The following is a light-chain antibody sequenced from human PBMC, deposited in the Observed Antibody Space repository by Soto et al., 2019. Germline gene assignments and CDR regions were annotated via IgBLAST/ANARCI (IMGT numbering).Light chain of an antibody. J-gene: IGKJ5*01. CDR3: LQHNSYPPS. V-gene: IGKV1-17*03. CDR2: GAS. Sequence: DVQMTQSPSAMSASVGDRVTITCRASQGISNYLAWVQQKPGKVPKLLIYGASSLQSGVPSRCSGTESGTEFTLTISSLQPEDYATYYCLQHNSYPPSVGRGTRLQIK. CDR1: QGISNY.